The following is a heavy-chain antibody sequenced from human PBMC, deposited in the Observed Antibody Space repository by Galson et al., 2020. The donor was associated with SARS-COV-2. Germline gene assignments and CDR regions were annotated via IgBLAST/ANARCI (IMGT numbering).Heavy chain of an antibody. Sequence: SETLSLTCAVSGGSISSGGYSWTWIRQPPGKGLEWIGYIYHSGSTYYNPSLKSRVTISVDRSNNQFSLKLNFVTAADTAVYYCASGSARGDYFDYWGQGTLVTVSS. CDR1: GGSISSGGYS. D-gene: IGHD3-16*01. CDR2: IYHSGST. CDR3: ASGSARGDYFDY. V-gene: IGHV4-30-2*01. J-gene: IGHJ4*02.